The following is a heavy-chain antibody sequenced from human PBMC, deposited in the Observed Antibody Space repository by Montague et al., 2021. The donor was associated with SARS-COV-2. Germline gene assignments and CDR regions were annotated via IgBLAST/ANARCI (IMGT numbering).Heavy chain of an antibody. Sequence: SETLSLTCTVSGGSISSSSYFWGWVRQLPGKGLEGIGSKYYNGRSYYNPSLNSRVTISVDTSKKQFSLNLSSVTAADTSVYFCGGGNYDDYGVKFDYWGQGSLVTVYS. CDR3: GGGNYDDYGVKFDY. J-gene: IGHJ4*02. D-gene: IGHD4-17*01. V-gene: IGHV4-39*01. CDR2: KYYNGRS. CDR1: GGSISSSSYF.